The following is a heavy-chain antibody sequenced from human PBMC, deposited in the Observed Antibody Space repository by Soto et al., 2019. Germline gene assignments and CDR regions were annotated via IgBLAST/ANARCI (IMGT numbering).Heavy chain of an antibody. CDR1: GFTFSSYW. D-gene: IGHD3-10*01. J-gene: IGHJ6*02. Sequence: EVQLVESGGGLVQPGGSLRLSCAASGFTFSSYWMSWVRQAPGKGLEWVANIKQDGSEKYYVDSVKGRFTISRDNAKNSLYLQMNSLRAEDTAVYYCARDIPVLLWFGELLGGMDVWGQGTTVTVSS. V-gene: IGHV3-7*01. CDR2: IKQDGSEK. CDR3: ARDIPVLLWFGELLGGMDV.